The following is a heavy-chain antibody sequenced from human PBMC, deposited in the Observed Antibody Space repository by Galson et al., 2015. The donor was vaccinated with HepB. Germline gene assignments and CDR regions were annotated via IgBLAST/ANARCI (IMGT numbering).Heavy chain of an antibody. Sequence: SLRLSCAASGFTFSNYGMSWVRQAPGKGLECVAAISRAGDASDYADSVKGRFTVSRDNSKNTLYLQMNSLRAEDTAIYYCAKSFYGGSYYFDSWGRGTLVTVSS. CDR2: ISRAGDAS. J-gene: IGHJ4*02. V-gene: IGHV3-23*01. D-gene: IGHD1-26*01. CDR3: AKSFYGGSYYFDS. CDR1: GFTFSNYG.